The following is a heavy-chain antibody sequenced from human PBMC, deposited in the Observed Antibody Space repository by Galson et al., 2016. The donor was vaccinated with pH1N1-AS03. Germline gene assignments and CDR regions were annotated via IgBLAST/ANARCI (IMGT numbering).Heavy chain of an antibody. CDR2: IYTGGDT. J-gene: IGHJ4*02. V-gene: IGHV3-53*01. CDR3: ARVYSSTYSDGWVPFDY. D-gene: IGHD5-24*01. Sequence: SLRLSCAVSGFSVAKNYMSWVRQAPGKGLEWVSSIYTGGDTFYTDSVRGRFTISRDDSKNTLYLQMNSLRAADTAMYYCARVYSSTYSDGWVPFDYWGQGTLVTVSS. CDR1: GFSVAKNY.